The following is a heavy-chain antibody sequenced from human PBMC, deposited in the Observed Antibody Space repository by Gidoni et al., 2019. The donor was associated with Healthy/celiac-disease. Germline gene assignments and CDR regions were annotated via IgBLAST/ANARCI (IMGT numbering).Heavy chain of an antibody. J-gene: IGHJ6*02. V-gene: IGHV3-64*01. CDR1: GFTFSSYA. CDR2: ISSNGGST. Sequence: EVQLVESGGGLVQPGGSLRLSCAASGFTFSSYAMPWVRQAPGKGLEYVSAISSNGGSTYYANSVKGRFTISRDNSKNTLYLQMGSLRAEDMAVYYCARDQGQLVGDYYYYYGMDVWGQGTTVTVSS. D-gene: IGHD6-6*01. CDR3: ARDQGQLVGDYYYYYGMDV.